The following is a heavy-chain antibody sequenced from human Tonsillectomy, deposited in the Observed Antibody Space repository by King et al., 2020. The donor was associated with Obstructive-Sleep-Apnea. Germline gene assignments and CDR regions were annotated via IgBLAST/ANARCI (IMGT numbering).Heavy chain of an antibody. CDR3: VREYGFGDGDWFDP. CDR1: GDSISTYY. Sequence: QLQESGPGLVKPSETLSLTCTVSGDSISTYYWSWIRQPPGKGLEWIGYIYYTGSTSYNPSLKSRVTISVDTSKNQFSLRLTSVTAADTAVYYCVREYGFGDGDWFDPWGQGILVTVSS. J-gene: IGHJ5*02. V-gene: IGHV4-59*01. CDR2: IYYTGST. D-gene: IGHD3-10*01.